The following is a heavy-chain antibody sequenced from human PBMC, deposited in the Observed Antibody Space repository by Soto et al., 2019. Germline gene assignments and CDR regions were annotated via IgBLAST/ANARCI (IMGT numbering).Heavy chain of an antibody. CDR1: GGSISSGGYS. V-gene: IGHV4-30-2*01. Sequence: SETLSLTCAVSGGSISSGGYSWSWIRQPPGKGLEWIGYIYHSGSTYYNPSLKSRVTISVDRSKNQFSLKLSSVTAADTAVYYCARTGGSYCGAVQRGLFDSWGQGTLVTVSS. CDR3: ARTGGSYCGAVQRGLFDS. D-gene: IGHD3-16*01. CDR2: IYHSGST. J-gene: IGHJ5*01.